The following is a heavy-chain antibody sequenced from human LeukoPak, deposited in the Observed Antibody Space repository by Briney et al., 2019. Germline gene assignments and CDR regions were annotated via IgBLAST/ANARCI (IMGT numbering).Heavy chain of an antibody. CDR1: GYTFTGYY. J-gene: IGHJ6*03. V-gene: IGHV1-2*02. CDR3: ARDREGYYYYMDV. CDR2: INPNSGGT. Sequence: ASVKVSCKASGYTFTGYYMHWVRQAPGQGLEWMGWINPNSGGTNYAQKFQGRVTMTRDTSISTAYMELSRLRSDDTAVYYCARDREGYYYYMDVWGKGTMVTVSS.